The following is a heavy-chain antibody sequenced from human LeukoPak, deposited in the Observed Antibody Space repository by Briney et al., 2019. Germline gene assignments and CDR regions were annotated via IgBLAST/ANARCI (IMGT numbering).Heavy chain of an antibody. CDR2: ISSSGSTI. J-gene: IGHJ4*02. CDR1: GFTFSDYY. Sequence: PGGSLRLSCAASGFTFSDYYMSWIRQAPGKGLEWVSYISSSGSTIYYADSVKGRFTISRDNAKNSLYLLMNSLRAEDTAVYYCARILIAAATPNFDYWGQGTLVTVSS. CDR3: ARILIAAATPNFDY. D-gene: IGHD6-13*01. V-gene: IGHV3-11*01.